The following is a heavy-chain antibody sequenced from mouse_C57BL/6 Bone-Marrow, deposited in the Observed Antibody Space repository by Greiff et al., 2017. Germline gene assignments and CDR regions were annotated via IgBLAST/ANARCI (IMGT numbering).Heavy chain of an antibody. D-gene: IGHD1-1*01. J-gene: IGHJ1*03. Sequence: VKLVESGAELARPGASVKLSCKASGYTFTSYGISWVKQRTGQGLEWIGEIYPRSGNTYYNEKFKGKAHLTADKSSSTAYMKLLSLTSENSAVYVCARECTTVVARYFDVWGTGTTVTVSS. CDR2: IYPRSGNT. CDR1: GYTFTSYG. V-gene: IGHV1-81*01. CDR3: ARECTTVVARYFDV.